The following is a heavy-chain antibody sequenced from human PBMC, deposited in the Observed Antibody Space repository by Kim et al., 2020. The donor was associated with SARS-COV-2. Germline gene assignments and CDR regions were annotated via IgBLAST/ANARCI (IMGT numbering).Heavy chain of an antibody. CDR1: GFTFSSYA. V-gene: IGHV3-30-3*01. D-gene: IGHD3-9*01. J-gene: IGHJ4*02. Sequence: GGSLRLSCAASGFTFSSYAMHWVRQAPGKGLEWVAVISYDGSNKYYADSVKGRFTISRDNSKNTLYLQMNSLRAEDTAVYYCARKSGYYDILTGYIFDYWGQGTLVTVSS. CDR3: ARKSGYYDILTGYIFDY. CDR2: ISYDGSNK.